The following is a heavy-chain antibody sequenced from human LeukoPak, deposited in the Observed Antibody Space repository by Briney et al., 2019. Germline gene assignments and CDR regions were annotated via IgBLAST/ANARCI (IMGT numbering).Heavy chain of an antibody. CDR1: GGSISSYY. V-gene: IGHV4-59*01. J-gene: IGHJ4*02. D-gene: IGHD6-13*01. CDR3: AALEGGSSWLNFDY. Sequence: PSETLSLTCTVSGGSISSYYWSWIRQLPGKGLEWIGYIYYSGSTNYNPSLKSRVTISVDTSKNQFSLKLSSVTAADTAVYYCAALEGGSSWLNFDYWGQGTLVTVSS. CDR2: IYYSGST.